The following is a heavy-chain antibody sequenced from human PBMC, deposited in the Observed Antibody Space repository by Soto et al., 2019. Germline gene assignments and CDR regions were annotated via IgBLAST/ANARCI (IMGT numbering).Heavy chain of an antibody. J-gene: IGHJ4*02. Sequence: SGPTLVNPPQTLTLTCTISGVSLSTSGVHVGWIRQPPGKALEWLALIYWDDDKRYNPSLKTRLTITKDTSKNQVALRMTNMDRVDTATYYCADSGNKAVAGYYFDYWGQGALVTVSS. V-gene: IGHV2-5*02. D-gene: IGHD6-19*01. CDR1: GVSLSTSGVH. CDR2: IYWDDDK. CDR3: ADSGNKAVAGYYFDY.